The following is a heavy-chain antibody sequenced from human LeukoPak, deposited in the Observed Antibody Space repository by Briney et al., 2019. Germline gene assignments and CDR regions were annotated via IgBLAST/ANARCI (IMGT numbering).Heavy chain of an antibody. D-gene: IGHD2-15*01. CDR3: ARRLGYCSGGSCPNWFDP. CDR2: IYYSGST. Sequence: SETLSLTCTVSGGSISSYYWSWIRQPPGKGLEWIGYIYYSGSTNYNPSLKSRVTISVDTSKNQFSLKLSSVTAADTAVYYCARRLGYCSGGSCPNWFDPWGQGTQVTVSS. CDR1: GGSISSYY. V-gene: IGHV4-59*08. J-gene: IGHJ5*02.